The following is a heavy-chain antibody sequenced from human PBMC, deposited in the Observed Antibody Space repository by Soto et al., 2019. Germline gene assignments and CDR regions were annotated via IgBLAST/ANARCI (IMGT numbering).Heavy chain of an antibody. D-gene: IGHD6-13*01. V-gene: IGHV3-23*01. CDR3: AKATRGGAATLIRDY. Sequence: GGSLRLSCAAAGFTFSIYAMSWVRQAPGKGLEWVSAISGSGGSTYYADSAKGRFTISRDNSKNTLYLQMNSLRADDTAVYYCAKATRGGAATLIRDYWGQGTLVTVSS. CDR1: GFTFSIYA. J-gene: IGHJ4*02. CDR2: ISGSGGST.